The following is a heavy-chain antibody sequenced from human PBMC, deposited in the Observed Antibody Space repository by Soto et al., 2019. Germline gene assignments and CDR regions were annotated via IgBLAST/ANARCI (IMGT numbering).Heavy chain of an antibody. V-gene: IGHV1-3*01. J-gene: IGHJ4*02. CDR3: ARPDSSGCFDY. CDR1: GYTFTSYA. CDR2: INAGNGNT. D-gene: IGHD6-19*01. Sequence: QVQLVQSGAEVKKPGASVKVSCKASGYTFTSYAMHLVRQAPGQRLEWMGWINAGNGNTKYSQKFQGRVTITRDTSASTAYMELSSLRSEDTAVYYCARPDSSGCFDYWGQGTLVTVSS.